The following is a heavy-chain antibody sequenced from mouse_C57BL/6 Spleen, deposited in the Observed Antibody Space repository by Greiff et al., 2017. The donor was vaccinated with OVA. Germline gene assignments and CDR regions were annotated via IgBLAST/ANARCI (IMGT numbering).Heavy chain of an antibody. CDR2: INPSNGGT. CDR3: ARRGIYYGSSSYYFDY. CDR1: GYTFTSYW. J-gene: IGHJ2*01. V-gene: IGHV1-53*01. D-gene: IGHD1-1*01. Sequence: QVQLQQPGTELVKPGASVKLSCKASGYTFTSYWMHWVKQRPGQGLEWIGNINPSNGGTNYNEKFKSKATLTVDKSSSTAYMQLSSLTSEDSAVYYCARRGIYYGSSSYYFDYWGQGTTLTVSS.